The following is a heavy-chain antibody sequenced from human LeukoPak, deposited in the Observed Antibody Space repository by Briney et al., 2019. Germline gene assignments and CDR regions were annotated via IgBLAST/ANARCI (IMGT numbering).Heavy chain of an antibody. Sequence: GGSLRLSCAASGFTFSSYAMSWVRQAPGKGLEWVSAISGSGGSTYYADSVKGRFTISRDNSKNTLYLQMNSLRAEDTAVYYCAKARTAMVTVRDWFDPWGQGTLVAVSS. CDR1: GFTFSSYA. CDR2: ISGSGGST. V-gene: IGHV3-23*01. D-gene: IGHD5-18*01. CDR3: AKARTAMVTVRDWFDP. J-gene: IGHJ5*02.